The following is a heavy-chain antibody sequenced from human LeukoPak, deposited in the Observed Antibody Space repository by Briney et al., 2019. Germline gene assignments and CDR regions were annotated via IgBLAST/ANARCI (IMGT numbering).Heavy chain of an antibody. D-gene: IGHD4-17*01. CDR3: AKSAPTVTTGY. V-gene: IGHV3-30*18. CDR1: GFTFSSYG. CDR2: ISYDGSNK. Sequence: SGGSLRLSCAASGFTFSSYGMHWVRQAPGKGLEWVAVISYDGSNKYYADSVKGRFTISRDNSKNTLYLQMNSLRAEDTAVYYCAKSAPTVTTGYWGQGTLVTVSS. J-gene: IGHJ4*02.